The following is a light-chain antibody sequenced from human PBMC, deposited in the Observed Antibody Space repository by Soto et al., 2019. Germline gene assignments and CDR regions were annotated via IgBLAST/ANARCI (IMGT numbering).Light chain of an antibody. CDR2: GAS. Sequence: EIVMTQSPATLSVSPGERATLSCRASQSVSSNLAWYQQKPGQAPRLLIYGASTRATGIPARFSGSGSGTEFTLLISSLQSEDFAVYYCQQYNKWPPYSFGQGTKLEIK. V-gene: IGKV3-15*01. CDR1: QSVSSN. J-gene: IGKJ2*03. CDR3: QQYNKWPPYS.